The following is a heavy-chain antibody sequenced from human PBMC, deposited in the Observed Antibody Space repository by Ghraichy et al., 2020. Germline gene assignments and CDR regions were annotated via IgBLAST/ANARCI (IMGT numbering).Heavy chain of an antibody. CDR3: AKQPVAGNYWYFEF. Sequence: GGSLRLSCAASGFTFNNYGMHWVRQAPGKGLEWVAVISYDGSKKYYADSVKGRFTISRDNSKNTLNLQISSLRAEDTAVYYCAKQPVAGNYWYFEFWGRGTLVTVSS. CDR2: ISYDGSKK. J-gene: IGHJ2*01. D-gene: IGHD1-14*01. V-gene: IGHV3-30*18. CDR1: GFTFNNYG.